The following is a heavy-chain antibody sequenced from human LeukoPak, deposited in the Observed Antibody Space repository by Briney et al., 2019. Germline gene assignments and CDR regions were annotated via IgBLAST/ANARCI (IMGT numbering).Heavy chain of an antibody. CDR3: ARGQYYGSGSYLRLYYFDY. Sequence: SETLSLTCTVSGGSISSYYWSWIRQPPGKGLEWVGYIYYSGSTNYNPSLKSRVTISVDTSKNQFSLKLSSVTAADTAVYYCARGQYYGSGSYLRLYYFDYWGQGTLVTVSS. CDR2: IYYSGST. J-gene: IGHJ4*02. D-gene: IGHD3-10*01. V-gene: IGHV4-59*12. CDR1: GGSISSYY.